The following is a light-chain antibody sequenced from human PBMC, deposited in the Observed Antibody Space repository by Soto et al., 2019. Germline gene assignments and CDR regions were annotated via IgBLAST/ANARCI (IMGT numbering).Light chain of an antibody. J-gene: IGLJ1*01. V-gene: IGLV2-14*03. CDR1: SSDVGGYNY. Sequence: QPVLTQPASVSGSPGQSITIFCTGNSSDVGGYNYVSWYQHHPGKAPKLMIFDVSNRPSGVSNRFSGSKSGNTASLTISGLQPEDEADYYCSSYTTSNTRQIVFGTGTKVTVL. CDR2: DVS. CDR3: SSYTTSNTRQIV.